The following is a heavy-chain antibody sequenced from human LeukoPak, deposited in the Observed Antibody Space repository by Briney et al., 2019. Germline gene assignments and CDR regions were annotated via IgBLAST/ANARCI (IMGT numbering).Heavy chain of an antibody. CDR2: ISYDGSNK. CDR3: ARERERFLNL. CDR1: GFTFSSFA. D-gene: IGHD3-3*01. Sequence: GGSLRLSCAVSGFTFSSFAMHWVRQAPGKGLEWVAFISYDGSNKYYADSVKGRFTISRDNSKNTLYLQMNSLRAEDTAVYYCARERERFLNLWGQGTLVTVSS. J-gene: IGHJ5*02. V-gene: IGHV3-30*04.